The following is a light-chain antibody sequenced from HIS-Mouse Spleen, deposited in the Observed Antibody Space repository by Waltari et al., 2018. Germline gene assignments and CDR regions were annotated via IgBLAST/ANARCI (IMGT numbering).Light chain of an antibody. J-gene: IGLJ2*01. V-gene: IGLV2-8*01. Sequence: QSALTQPASVSGSPGQSITISCTGTSSDVGRYNLVSWYQQHPGKAPKLMIYEVSKRPSGVPDRFSGSKSGNTASLTVSGLQAEDEADYYCSSYAGSNNLVFGGGTKLTVL. CDR3: SSYAGSNNLV. CDR2: EVS. CDR1: SSDVGRYNL.